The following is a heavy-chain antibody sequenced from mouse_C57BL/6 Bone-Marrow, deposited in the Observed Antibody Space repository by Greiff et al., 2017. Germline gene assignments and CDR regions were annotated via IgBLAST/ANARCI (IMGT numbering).Heavy chain of an antibody. Sequence: QVQLQQPGAELVMPGASVKLSCKASGYTFTSYWMHWVKQRPGQGLEWIGEIDPSDRYTNTNQKFKGKSTLTVDKSSSTAYMPLSSLTSEDSAVYFCARPIYDGYPWYFDVWGTGTTVTVSS. V-gene: IGHV1-69*01. D-gene: IGHD2-3*01. CDR1: GYTFTSYW. CDR3: ARPIYDGYPWYFDV. CDR2: IDPSDRYT. J-gene: IGHJ1*03.